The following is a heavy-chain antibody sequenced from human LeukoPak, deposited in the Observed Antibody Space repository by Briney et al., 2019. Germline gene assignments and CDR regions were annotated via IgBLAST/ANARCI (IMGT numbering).Heavy chain of an antibody. V-gene: IGHV3-11*04. CDR3: ARDEKDSGGYHLGHYFDY. D-gene: IGHD3-22*01. CDR2: ISSSGTAI. Sequence: LSLTWTVSGGSISSYYWSWIRQPPGKGLEWVAYISSSGTAIDYADSVKGRFTISRDNAKNSLYLQMHSLRAEDTAVYYCARDEKDSGGYHLGHYFDYWGQGTLVTVSS. J-gene: IGHJ4*02. CDR1: GGSISSYY.